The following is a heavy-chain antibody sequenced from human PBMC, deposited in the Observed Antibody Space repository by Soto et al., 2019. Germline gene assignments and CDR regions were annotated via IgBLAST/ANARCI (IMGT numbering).Heavy chain of an antibody. V-gene: IGHV3-74*01. Sequence: EVQLVESGGGLIQPGGALRLTCTASGFSLSHYWMHWICQAPGKGLVWVSRLNLDGSSTDYAPSVKGRFTISRDNAKNTLYLQLNSLAADDTAVYYCARGGGVTDYWGRGTLVTVSS. CDR2: LNLDGSST. D-gene: IGHD3-16*01. CDR1: GFSLSHYW. CDR3: ARGGGVTDY. J-gene: IGHJ4*02.